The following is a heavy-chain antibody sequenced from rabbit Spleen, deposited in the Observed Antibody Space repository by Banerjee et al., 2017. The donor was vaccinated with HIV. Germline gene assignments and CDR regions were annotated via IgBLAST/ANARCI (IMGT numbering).Heavy chain of an antibody. CDR1: GFTLSSYY. V-gene: IGHV1S7*01. CDR3: ARDGAGGSYFAL. J-gene: IGHJ4*01. D-gene: IGHD8-1*01. CDR2: IDPVFGIT. Sequence: EESGGGLVKPEGSLKLSCKASGFTLSSYYMNWVRQAPGKGLEWIGYIDPVFGITYYANWVNGRFSISRENAQNTVFLQMTSLTAADTATYFCARDGAGGSYFALWGPGTLVTVS.